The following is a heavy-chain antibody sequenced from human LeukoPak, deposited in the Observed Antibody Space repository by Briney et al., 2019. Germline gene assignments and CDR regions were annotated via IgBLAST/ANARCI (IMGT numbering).Heavy chain of an antibody. V-gene: IGHV4-59*01. CDR2: IFYSGST. J-gene: IGHJ4*02. Sequence: SETLSLTCTVSGGSISGYYWSWIRQPPGKGLDWIGYIFYSGSTNYNPSLKSRVTISVDTSKNQFSLKLSSVTAADTAVYYCARGEWDLLFDYWGQGTLVTVSS. CDR1: GGSISGYY. D-gene: IGHD1-26*01. CDR3: ARGEWDLLFDY.